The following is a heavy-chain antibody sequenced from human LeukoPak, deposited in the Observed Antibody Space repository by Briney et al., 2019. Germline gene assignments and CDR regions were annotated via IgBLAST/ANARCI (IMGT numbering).Heavy chain of an antibody. CDR1: GFTFSTYS. J-gene: IGHJ4*02. CDR3: ARKGAGTSASHFDY. Sequence: GGSLGPSCAASGFTFSTYSMNWVRQAPGKGLEWVSSISSSSTYIHYADAVKGRFTISRDNAKNSLYLQMNSLRAEDTAVYYCARKGAGTSASHFDYWGQGTLVTVSS. CDR2: ISSSSTYI. D-gene: IGHD6-19*01. V-gene: IGHV3-21*01.